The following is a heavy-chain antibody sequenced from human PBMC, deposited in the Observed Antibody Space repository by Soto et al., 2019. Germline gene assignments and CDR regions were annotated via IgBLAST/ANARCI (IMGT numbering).Heavy chain of an antibody. Sequence: ASVKVSCKASGYTFTNYAIHCVRQAPGQTLEWMGWINAGNGDTKYSQKFQGRVSITRDTSATTAYMELSSLTSEDTAVYYCARDQWLVLGGDYWGQGTPVTVSS. J-gene: IGHJ4*02. V-gene: IGHV1-3*01. D-gene: IGHD6-19*01. CDR1: GYTFTNYA. CDR3: ARDQWLVLGGDY. CDR2: INAGNGDT.